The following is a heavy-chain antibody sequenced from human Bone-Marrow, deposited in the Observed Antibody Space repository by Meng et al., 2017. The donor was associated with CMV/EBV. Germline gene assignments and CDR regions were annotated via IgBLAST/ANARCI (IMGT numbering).Heavy chain of an antibody. J-gene: IGHJ3*02. V-gene: IGHV2-5*01. Sequence: SGPTLVKPTPTLTLTCTFSGFSLNTSGVSVGWIRQPPGKALEWLALIDWNDDKRYSPSLNSRLTVTKDTSTNQVVLTLTNMEAVDTATYFCAHTYDDFWSGYYLGAFDIWGQGTLVTVSS. CDR1: GFSLNTSGVS. CDR3: AHTYDDFWSGYYLGAFDI. D-gene: IGHD3-3*01. CDR2: IDWNDDK.